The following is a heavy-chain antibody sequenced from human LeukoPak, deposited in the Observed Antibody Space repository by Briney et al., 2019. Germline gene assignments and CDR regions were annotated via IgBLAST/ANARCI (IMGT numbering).Heavy chain of an antibody. CDR2: TYYRSKWYN. CDR1: GDSVSSNSAA. V-gene: IGHV6-1*01. J-gene: IGHJ6*02. D-gene: IGHD5-12*01. CDR3: ARDDHGRVATIFGYYYGMDV. Sequence: SQTLSLTCAISGDSVSSNSAAWNWIRQSPSRGLEWLGRTYYRSKWYNDYAVSVKSRITINPDTSKNQLSLQLNSVTPEDTAVYYCARDDHGRVATIFGYYYGMDVWGQGTTVTVSS.